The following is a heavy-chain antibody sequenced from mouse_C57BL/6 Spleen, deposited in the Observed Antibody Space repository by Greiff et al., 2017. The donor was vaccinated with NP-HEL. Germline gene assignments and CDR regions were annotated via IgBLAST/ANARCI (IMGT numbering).Heavy chain of an antibody. CDR3: ARRGEDYYGSSLYYYAMDY. CDR2: IHPNSGST. J-gene: IGHJ4*01. V-gene: IGHV1-64*01. Sequence: QVQLKQPGAELVKPGASVKLSCKASGYTFTSYWMHWVKQRPGQGLEWIGMIHPNSGSTNYNEKLKSKATLTVDKSSSTAYMQLSSLTSEDSAVYYCARRGEDYYGSSLYYYAMDYWGQGTSVTVSS. CDR1: GYTFTSYW. D-gene: IGHD1-1*01.